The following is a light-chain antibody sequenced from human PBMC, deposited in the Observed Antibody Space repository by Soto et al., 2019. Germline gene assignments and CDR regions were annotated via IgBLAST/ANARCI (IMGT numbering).Light chain of an antibody. CDR3: SSYTSSSTLVV. CDR2: DVS. J-gene: IGLJ2*01. Sequence: QSALTQPASVSGSPGQSITISCTGTSSDVGRYKYVSWYQQHPGKAPKVMIYDVSNRPSGVSNRFSGSKSGNTASLTISGLQAEDEADYYCSSYTSSSTLVVFGGGTKLTVL. V-gene: IGLV2-14*01. CDR1: SSDVGRYKY.